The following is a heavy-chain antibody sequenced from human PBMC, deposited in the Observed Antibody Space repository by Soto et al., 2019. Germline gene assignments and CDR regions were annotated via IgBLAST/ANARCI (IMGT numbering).Heavy chain of an antibody. J-gene: IGHJ4*02. CDR2: IYYSGST. D-gene: IGHD5-12*01. Sequence: SETLSLTCTVSGGSISSGGYYWSWIRQHPGKGLEWIGYIYYSGSTYYNPSLKSRVTISVDTSKNQFSLKLSSVTAEDTAVYYCARDSLATGDYWGQGTLVTVSS. V-gene: IGHV4-31*03. CDR3: ARDSLATGDY. CDR1: GGSISSGGYY.